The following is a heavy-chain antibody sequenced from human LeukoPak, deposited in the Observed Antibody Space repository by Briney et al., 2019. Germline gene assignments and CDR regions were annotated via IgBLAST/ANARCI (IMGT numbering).Heavy chain of an antibody. V-gene: IGHV4-30-2*01. CDR1: GGSISSGGYY. CDR2: IYHSGST. CDR3: ARAREKFWFDP. J-gene: IGHJ5*02. D-gene: IGHD1-26*01. Sequence: SETLSLTCTVSGGSISSGGYYWSWIRQPPGKGLEWIGYIYHSGSTYYNPSLKSRVTISVDRSKNQFSLKLSSVTAADTAVYYCARAREKFWFDPWGQGTLVTVSS.